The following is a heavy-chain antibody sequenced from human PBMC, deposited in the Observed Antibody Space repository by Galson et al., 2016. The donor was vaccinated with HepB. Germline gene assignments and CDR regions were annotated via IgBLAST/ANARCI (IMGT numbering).Heavy chain of an antibody. V-gene: IGHV3-23*01. D-gene: IGHD1-20*01. CDR3: AKGSGRAGYNCVPIES. CDR1: GFTFRNYA. CDR2: ISGSGGDT. J-gene: IGHJ4*02. Sequence: SLRLSCAASGFTFRNYATSWVRQAPGKGLEWVASISGSGGDTYIADSVEGRFTISRDNSKNTVDLQMHSLKVEDTAVYFCAKGSGRAGYNCVPIESWGQGTLVAVSS.